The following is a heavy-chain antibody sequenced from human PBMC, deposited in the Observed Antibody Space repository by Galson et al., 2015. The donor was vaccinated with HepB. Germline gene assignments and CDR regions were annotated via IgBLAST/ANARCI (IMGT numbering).Heavy chain of an antibody. J-gene: IGHJ5*02. Sequence: CAISGDSVSSNSAAWNWIRQSPSRGLEWLGRTYYRSKWYNDYAVSVKSRITINPDTSKNQFSLQLNSVTPEDTAVYYCARDPWYYYDSSGYYYGGNWFDPWGQGTLVTVSS. CDR2: TYYRSKWYN. CDR1: GDSVSSNSAA. D-gene: IGHD3-22*01. CDR3: ARDPWYYYDSSGYYYGGNWFDP. V-gene: IGHV6-1*01.